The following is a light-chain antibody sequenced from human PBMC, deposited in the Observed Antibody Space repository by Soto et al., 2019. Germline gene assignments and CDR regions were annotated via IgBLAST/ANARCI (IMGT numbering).Light chain of an antibody. CDR2: EVT. V-gene: IGLV2-14*01. J-gene: IGLJ1*01. CDR1: SSDVGIYNY. CDR3: SSYTTSSPRV. Sequence: QSVLTQPASVSGSPGQSIAISCTGSSSDVGIYNYVSWYQQHPGKVPKLIIYEVTNRPSGVSNRFSGSKSGNTASLTISGLRAEDEADYYCSSYTTSSPRVFGTGTKVTVL.